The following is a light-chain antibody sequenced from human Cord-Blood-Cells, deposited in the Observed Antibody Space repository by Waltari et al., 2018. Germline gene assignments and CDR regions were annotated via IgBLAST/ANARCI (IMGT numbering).Light chain of an antibody. CDR1: QGISSY. J-gene: IGKJ4*01. CDR3: QQYYSYPLT. Sequence: AIRTTQSPSSFSASTGDRVTITCRASQGISSYLACYQQKPVKAPKLLVYAASTLQSRVPSRFSGSASGTDFTLTISCLQSEDFATYYCQQYYSYPLTFGGGTKVEIK. V-gene: IGKV1-8*01. CDR2: AAS.